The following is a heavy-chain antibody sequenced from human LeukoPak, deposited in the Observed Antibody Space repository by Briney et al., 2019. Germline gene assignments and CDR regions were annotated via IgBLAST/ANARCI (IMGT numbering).Heavy chain of an antibody. CDR1: GGSISSSSYY. Sequence: SETLSLTCTVSGGSISSSSYYWGWIRQPPGKGLEWIGSIYYSGSTYYNPSLKSRVTISVDTSKNQFSLKLSSVTAADTAVYYCARQVGIAVAGDHDYWGQGTLVTVSS. CDR3: ARQVGIAVAGDHDY. D-gene: IGHD6-19*01. CDR2: IYYSGST. V-gene: IGHV4-39*01. J-gene: IGHJ4*02.